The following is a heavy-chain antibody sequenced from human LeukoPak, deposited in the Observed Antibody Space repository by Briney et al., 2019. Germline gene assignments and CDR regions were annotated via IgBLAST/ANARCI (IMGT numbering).Heavy chain of an antibody. J-gene: IGHJ4*02. D-gene: IGHD3-9*01. CDR1: GFTFSSYA. CDR2: ISGSGGST. V-gene: IGHV3-23*01. CDR3: AKGEYYDILTGYIDS. Sequence: GGSLRLSCAASGFTFSSYAMSWVRQAPGKGLEWVSAISGSGGSTYYADSVKGRFTISRDNSKNTLYLQMNSLRAEDTAVYYCAKGEYYDILTGYIDSWGQGTLVTVSS.